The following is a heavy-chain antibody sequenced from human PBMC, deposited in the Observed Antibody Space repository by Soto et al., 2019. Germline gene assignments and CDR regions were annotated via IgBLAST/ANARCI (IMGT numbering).Heavy chain of an antibody. CDR1: GFSLSTSGVG. J-gene: IGHJ3*02. Sequence: SGPTLVNPTQTLTLTCTFSGFSLSTSGVGVGWIRQPPGKALEWLALIYWDDDKRYSPSLKSRLTITKDTSKNQVVLTMTNMDPVDTATYYFAQTTVQTPQGYAFDIWGKGTMVTFSS. CDR2: IYWDDDK. V-gene: IGHV2-5*02. D-gene: IGHD5-12*01. CDR3: AQTTVQTPQGYAFDI.